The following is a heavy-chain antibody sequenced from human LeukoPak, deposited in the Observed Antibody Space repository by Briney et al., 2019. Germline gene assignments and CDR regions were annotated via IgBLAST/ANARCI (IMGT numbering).Heavy chain of an antibody. CDR2: IYYTGNT. J-gene: IGHJ4*02. CDR3: ARQTGSGLFILP. CDR1: GDSITGYY. V-gene: IGHV4-39*01. Sequence: SETLSLTCTVSGDSITGYYWGWIRQPPGKGLEWIGNIYYTGNTYYNASLKSQVSISIDTSKNQFSLKLTSVTAADTSVYYCARQTGSGLFILPGGQGTLVTVSS. D-gene: IGHD3/OR15-3a*01.